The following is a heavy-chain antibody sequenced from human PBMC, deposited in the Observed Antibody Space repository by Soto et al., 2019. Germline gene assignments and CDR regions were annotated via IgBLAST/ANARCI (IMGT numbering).Heavy chain of an antibody. CDR2: IYYSGGT. CDR3: ARETARYYYGSGNLNWFDP. V-gene: IGHV4-59*01. J-gene: IGHJ5*02. D-gene: IGHD3-10*01. Sequence: SETLSLTCTVSAGSISSYYWSWIRQPPGKGLEWIGYIYYSGGTNYNPSLKSRVTISVDTSKNQFSLKLSSVTAADTAVYYCARETARYYYGSGNLNWFDPWGQGTLVTVSS. CDR1: AGSISSYY.